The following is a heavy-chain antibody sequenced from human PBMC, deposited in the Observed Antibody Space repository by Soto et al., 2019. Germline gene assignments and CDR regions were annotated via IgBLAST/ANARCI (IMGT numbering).Heavy chain of an antibody. CDR2: IYHSGST. CDR3: ARGDSGYDPLDY. D-gene: IGHD5-12*01. V-gene: IGHV4-4*02. Sequence: SETLSLTCTVSGGSISSNWWSWVRQPPGKGLEWIGEIYHSGSTNYNPSLKSRVTISVDKSKNQFSLKLSSVTAADTAVYYCARGDSGYDPLDYWGQGTLVTVSS. J-gene: IGHJ4*02. CDR1: GGSISSNW.